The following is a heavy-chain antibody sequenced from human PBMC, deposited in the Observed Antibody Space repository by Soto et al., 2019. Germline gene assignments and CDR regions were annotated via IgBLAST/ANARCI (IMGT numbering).Heavy chain of an antibody. CDR2: IYYSGST. V-gene: IGHV4-39*01. J-gene: IGHJ3*02. D-gene: IGHD4-17*01. CDR3: ARFYGNAFDI. Sequence: QLQLQESGPGLVKPSETLSLPCTVSGGAVSSDSYNWDWISQPPGNGLEWIGTIYYSGSTDYNPSLQSRVTIFEDTSNNQFSLQWPSVTAADTAVYYCARFYGNAFDIWGRGATVTGS. CDR1: GGAVSSDSYN.